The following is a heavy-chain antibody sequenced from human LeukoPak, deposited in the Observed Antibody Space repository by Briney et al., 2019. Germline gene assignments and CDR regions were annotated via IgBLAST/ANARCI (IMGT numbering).Heavy chain of an antibody. D-gene: IGHD2-15*01. J-gene: IGHJ5*02. Sequence: ASVKVSCKVSGYTLTELSMHWVRQAPGKGLEWMGWISAYNGNTNYAQKLQGRVTMTTDTSTSTAYMELRSLRSDDTAVYYCARPHLGYCSGGSCYGAWFDPWGQGTLVTVSS. CDR1: GYTLTELS. V-gene: IGHV1-18*01. CDR2: ISAYNGNT. CDR3: ARPHLGYCSGGSCYGAWFDP.